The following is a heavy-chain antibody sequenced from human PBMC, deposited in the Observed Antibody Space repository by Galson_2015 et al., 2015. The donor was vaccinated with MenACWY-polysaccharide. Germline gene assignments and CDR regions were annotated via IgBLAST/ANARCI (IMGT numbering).Heavy chain of an antibody. V-gene: IGHV3-74*01. CDR1: GFSFSIYW. CDR3: TKAGAKYCSGSSCYFNWFDP. Sequence: SLRLSCAASGFSFSIYWMHWVRHAPGKGLVWVSRINADGSATGYADSVRGRFTISRDNSKNTLYLEMNSLRAEDTAVYYCTKAGAKYCSGSSCYFNWFDPWGQGTTVTVSS. J-gene: IGHJ5*01. CDR2: INADGSAT. D-gene: IGHD2-15*01.